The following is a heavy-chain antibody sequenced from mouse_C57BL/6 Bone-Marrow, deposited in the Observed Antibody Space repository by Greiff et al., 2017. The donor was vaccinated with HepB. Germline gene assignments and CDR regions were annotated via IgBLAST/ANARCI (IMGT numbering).Heavy chain of an antibody. V-gene: IGHV1-63*01. J-gene: IGHJ4*01. CDR2: IYPGGGYT. Sequence: QVQLKQSGAELVKPGASVKMSCKASGYTFTNYWIGWAKQRPGHGLEWIGDIYPGGGYTNYNEKFKGKATLTADKSSSTAYMQFSSLTSEDSAIYYCARSLLWSYAMDYWGQGTSVTVSS. D-gene: IGHD2-10*01. CDR3: ARSLLWSYAMDY. CDR1: GYTFTNYW.